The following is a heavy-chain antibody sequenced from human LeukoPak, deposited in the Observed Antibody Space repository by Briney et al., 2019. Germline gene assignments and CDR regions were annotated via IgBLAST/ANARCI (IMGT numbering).Heavy chain of an antibody. CDR3: ARGLGMAVYYYYGMDV. V-gene: IGHV3-66*01. CDR1: GFTVSSNY. J-gene: IGHJ6*02. Sequence: PGGSLRLSCAASGFTVSSNYMSWVRQAPGKGLEWVSVIYSGGSTYYADSVKGRFTISRDNSKNTLYLQMNSLRAEDTAVYYCARGLGMAVYYYYGMDVWGQGTTVTVSS. D-gene: IGHD7-27*01. CDR2: IYSGGST.